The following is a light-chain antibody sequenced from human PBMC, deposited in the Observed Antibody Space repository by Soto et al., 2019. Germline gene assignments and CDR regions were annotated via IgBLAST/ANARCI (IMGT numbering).Light chain of an antibody. CDR2: EVS. Sequence: QSVLTQPASVSGSPGQSITISCTGTIRDVGGYNFVSWYQQHPGKAPKLMIFEVSNRPSGVSIRFSGSKSDNTASLTISGLQAEDEAAYYCSSYTSSSNYVLGNGTKVT. CDR3: SSYTSSSNYV. CDR1: IRDVGGYNF. V-gene: IGLV2-14*01. J-gene: IGLJ1*01.